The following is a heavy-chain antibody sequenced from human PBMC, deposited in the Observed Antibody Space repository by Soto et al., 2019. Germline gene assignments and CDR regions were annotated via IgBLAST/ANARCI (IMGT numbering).Heavy chain of an antibody. CDR2: IYPDDSDI. CDR3: ARQGGTGWQDYYAMDV. V-gene: IGHV5-51*01. J-gene: IGHJ6*02. D-gene: IGHD6-19*01. CDR1: GYIFSNHW. Sequence: PGESMKVSSKAAGYIFSNHWIGWVRQMPGKGLEWMGIIYPDDSDIRYSPSFQGQVTISADKSISTAYLQWGNVKASDTAMYYCARQGGTGWQDYYAMDVWGQGTMVTVSS.